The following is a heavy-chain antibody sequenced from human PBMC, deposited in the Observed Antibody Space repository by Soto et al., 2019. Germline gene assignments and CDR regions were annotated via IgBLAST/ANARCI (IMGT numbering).Heavy chain of an antibody. CDR2: IKQDESEK. V-gene: IGHV3-7*05. D-gene: IGHD6-6*01. Sequence: PGGSLRLSCAASGFTFSSYWMSWVRQAPGKGLEWVANIKQDESEKYYVDTVKGRFTISRDNAKNSLYLQMNSLRAEDTAVYYCARPVAARPAVVGFFDYWGQGTLVTVSS. J-gene: IGHJ4*02. CDR1: GFTFSSYW. CDR3: ARPVAARPAVVGFFDY.